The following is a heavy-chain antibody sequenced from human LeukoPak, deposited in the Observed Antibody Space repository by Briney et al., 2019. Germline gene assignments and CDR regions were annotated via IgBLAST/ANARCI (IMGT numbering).Heavy chain of an antibody. CDR1: GFTFSSYA. CDR3: AKAWLEQGGMFDY. V-gene: IGHV3-23*01. Sequence: GGSLRLSCAASGFTFSSYAMTWVRQAPGKGLEWVSVISGSGGSTYYADSVKGRFTISRDNSKNTLYLQMNSLRAEDTAVYYCAKAWLEQGGMFDYWGQGTPVTVSS. CDR2: ISGSGGST. D-gene: IGHD1/OR15-1a*01. J-gene: IGHJ4*02.